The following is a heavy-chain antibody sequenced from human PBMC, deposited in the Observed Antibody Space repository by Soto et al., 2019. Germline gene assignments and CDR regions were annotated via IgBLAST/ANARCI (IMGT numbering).Heavy chain of an antibody. CDR2: IYHSGST. D-gene: IGHD5-12*01. CDR3: ARGGSVIGP. Sequence: QVQLQESGPGLVKPSETLSLTCAVSGGSITTYYWSWIRQPPGRGLEWIGYIYHSGSTNYNPSLKRRVTISIDTSKNQFSLKLSSVTAADTAVYYCARGGSVIGPWGQGTLVTVSS. J-gene: IGHJ5*02. V-gene: IGHV4-59*01. CDR1: GGSITTYY.